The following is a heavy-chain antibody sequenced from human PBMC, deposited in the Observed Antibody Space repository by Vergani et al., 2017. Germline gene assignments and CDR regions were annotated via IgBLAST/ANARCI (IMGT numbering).Heavy chain of an antibody. CDR3: ARSGGYDSSGYYSALIAN. D-gene: IGHD3-22*01. J-gene: IGHJ4*02. CDR1: GGSISSGGYY. V-gene: IGHV4-31*03. CDR2: IYYSGST. Sequence: QLQLQESGPGLVKPSETLSLTCTVSGGSISSGGYYWSWIRQHPGKGLEWIGYIYYSGSTYYNPSLKSRVTISVDTSKNQFSLKLSSVTAADTAVYYCARSGGYDSSGYYSALIANWGQGTLVTVSS.